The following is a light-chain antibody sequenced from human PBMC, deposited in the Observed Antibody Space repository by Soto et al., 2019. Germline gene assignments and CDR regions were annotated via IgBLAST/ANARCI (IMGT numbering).Light chain of an antibody. CDR1: RSLSSSY. J-gene: IGKJ2*01. CDR3: QQQGT. Sequence: ELVLTQSPGTLSLSPGERATISCRASRSLSSSYVVWYQQKPGQASRLLIYAASRRATGIPDRFSGSGSATEYTLTISRLEPEDFSVYYCQQQGTFGQGTKLEIK. V-gene: IGKV3-20*01. CDR2: AAS.